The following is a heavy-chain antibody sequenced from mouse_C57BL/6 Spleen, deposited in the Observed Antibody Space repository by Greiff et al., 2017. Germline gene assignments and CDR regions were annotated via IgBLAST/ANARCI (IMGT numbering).Heavy chain of an antibody. J-gene: IGHJ4*01. CDR3: ARGDYGSSPYAMDY. CDR1: GYAFSSSW. D-gene: IGHD1-1*01. V-gene: IGHV1-82*01. Sequence: VQLVESGPELVKPGASVKISCKASGYAFSSSWMNWVKQRPGKGLEWIGRIYPGDGDTNYTGKFKGKATLTADKSSSTAYMQLSSLTSEDSAVYFCARGDYGSSPYAMDYWGQGTSVTVSS. CDR2: IYPGDGDT.